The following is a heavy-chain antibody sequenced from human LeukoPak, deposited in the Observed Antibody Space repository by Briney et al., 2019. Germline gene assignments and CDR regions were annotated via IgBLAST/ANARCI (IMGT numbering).Heavy chain of an antibody. V-gene: IGHV3-23*01. J-gene: IGHJ3*02. CDR2: ISGSGGST. Sequence: PGGSLRLSCAASGFTFISYAMSWVRQAPGKGLEWVSGISGSGGSTYYADSVKGRFTISRDNSKNTLYLQMNGLRAEDTAVYYCAKGLKAFDIWGQGTMVTVSS. CDR1: GFTFISYA. CDR3: AKGLKAFDI. D-gene: IGHD2-8*01.